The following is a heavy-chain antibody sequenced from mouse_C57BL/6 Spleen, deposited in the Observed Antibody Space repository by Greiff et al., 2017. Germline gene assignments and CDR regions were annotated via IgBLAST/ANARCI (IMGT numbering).Heavy chain of an antibody. Sequence: QVQLQQSGAELVKPGASVKLSCKASGYTFTSYWMQWVKQRPGQGLEWIGEIDPSDSYTNYNQKFKGKATLTVDTSSSTAYMQLSSLTSEDSAVYYCARGVPYYGSSYWYFDVWGTGTTVTVSS. D-gene: IGHD1-1*01. V-gene: IGHV1-50*01. CDR3: ARGVPYYGSSYWYFDV. CDR2: IDPSDSYT. CDR1: GYTFTSYW. J-gene: IGHJ1*03.